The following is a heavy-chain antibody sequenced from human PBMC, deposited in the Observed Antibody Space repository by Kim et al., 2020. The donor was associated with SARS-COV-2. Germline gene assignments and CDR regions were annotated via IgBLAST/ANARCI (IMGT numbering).Heavy chain of an antibody. Sequence: GGSLRLSCAASGFTFDDYAMYWVRQAPGKGLEWVSGISWNSGSIGYADSVKGRFTISRDNAENSLYLQMNSLRAEDTALYYCAKYKHNKNYYDILTGYLGAIYYNYYGMDVCGQGTTVTVSS. D-gene: IGHD3-9*01. CDR2: ISWNSGSI. J-gene: IGHJ6*02. V-gene: IGHV3-9*01. CDR1: GFTFDDYA. CDR3: AKYKHNKNYYDILTGYLGAIYYNYYGMDV.